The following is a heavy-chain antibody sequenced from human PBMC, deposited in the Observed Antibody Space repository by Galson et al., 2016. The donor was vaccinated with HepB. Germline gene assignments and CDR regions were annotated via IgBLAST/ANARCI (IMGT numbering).Heavy chain of an antibody. D-gene: IGHD1-26*01. V-gene: IGHV3-9*01. Sequence: SLRLSCAASGFTFDDHAMHWVRQAPGKGLELVSGISWNSGSIGYADSVKGRFTISRDNAKNSLYLQMNSLRVEDTALYYCAKDMYRFPYAMDVWGQGTTVIVS. CDR3: AKDMYRFPYAMDV. CDR1: GFTFDDHA. J-gene: IGHJ6*02. CDR2: ISWNSGSI.